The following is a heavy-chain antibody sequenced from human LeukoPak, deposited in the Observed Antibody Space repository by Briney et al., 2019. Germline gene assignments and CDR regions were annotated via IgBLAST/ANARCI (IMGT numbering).Heavy chain of an antibody. Sequence: PSETLSLTCTVSGGSISSSSYYWGWIRQPPGKGLEWIGSIYYSGSTYYNPSLKSRVTISVGTSKNQFSLKLSSVTAADTAVYYCARRSYDSSGYYSHFDYWGQGTLVTVSS. J-gene: IGHJ4*02. CDR3: ARRSYDSSGYYSHFDY. D-gene: IGHD3-22*01. V-gene: IGHV4-39*01. CDR2: IYYSGST. CDR1: GGSISSSSYY.